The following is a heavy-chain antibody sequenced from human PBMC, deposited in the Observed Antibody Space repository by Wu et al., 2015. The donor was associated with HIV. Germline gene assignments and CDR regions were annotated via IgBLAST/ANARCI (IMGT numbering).Heavy chain of an antibody. CDR2: INPSGGST. D-gene: IGHD6-13*01. CDR3: ARERAAGTRTYYYYMDV. Sequence: QVQLVQSGAEVKKPGASVKVSCKASGYTFTSYYMHWVRQAPGQGLEWMGIINPSGGSTSYAQKFQGRVTMTRDTSTSTVYMELSSLRSEDTAVYYCARERAAGTRTYYYYMDVWGKGTTVTVSS. CDR1: GYTFTSYY. V-gene: IGHV1-46*03. J-gene: IGHJ6*03.